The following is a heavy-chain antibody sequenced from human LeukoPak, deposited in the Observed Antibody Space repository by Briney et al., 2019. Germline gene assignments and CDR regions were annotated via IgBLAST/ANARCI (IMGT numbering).Heavy chain of an antibody. J-gene: IGHJ4*02. CDR2: ISGSGGRT. Sequence: GGSLRLSCAASGFTSSSYAMSWVRQAPGKGLEWVSAISGSGGRTYYADSVKGRFTISRDNAKNSLYLQMNSLRAEDTAVYYCARVDRSSPSSLYSSSRAFDYWGQGTLVTVSS. CDR3: ARVDRSSPSSLYSSSRAFDY. D-gene: IGHD6-13*01. V-gene: IGHV3-23*01. CDR1: GFTSSSYA.